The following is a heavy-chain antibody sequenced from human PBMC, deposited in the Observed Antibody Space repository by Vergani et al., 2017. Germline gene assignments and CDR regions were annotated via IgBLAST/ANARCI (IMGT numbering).Heavy chain of an antibody. D-gene: IGHD3-3*01. CDR3: TTAHRYYDFWSGYARPDY. CDR2: IKSKTDGGTT. Sequence: VQLVESGGGLVKPGGSLRLSCAASGFTFSNAWMSWVRQAPGKGLEWVGRIKSKTDGGTTDYAAPVKGRFTISRDDSKNTLYLQMNSLKTEDTAVYYCTTAHRYYDFWSGYARPDYWGQGTLVTVSS. V-gene: IGHV3-15*01. CDR1: GFTFSNAW. J-gene: IGHJ4*02.